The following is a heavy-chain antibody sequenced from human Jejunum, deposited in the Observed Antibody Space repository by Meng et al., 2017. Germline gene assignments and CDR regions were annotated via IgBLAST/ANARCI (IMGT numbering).Heavy chain of an antibody. V-gene: IGHV3-23*01. Sequence: GESLKISCAASGFNFSSHTLSWVRQAPGKGLEWVSSISVSTSSTYYTDSVKGLFTIPRDNSKDTLYLQMDSPRAEGTAVYYCAKLTTSWGKGTLVTVSS. CDR2: ISVSTSST. D-gene: IGHD1-14*01. CDR3: AKLTTS. CDR1: GFNFSSHT. J-gene: IGHJ4*02.